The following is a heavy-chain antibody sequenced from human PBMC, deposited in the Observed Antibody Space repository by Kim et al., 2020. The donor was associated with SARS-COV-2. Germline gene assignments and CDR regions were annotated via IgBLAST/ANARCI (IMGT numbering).Heavy chain of an antibody. V-gene: IGHV1-3*01. D-gene: IGHD3-9*01. Sequence: ASVKVSCKASGYTFTSYAMHWVRQAPGQRLEWMGWINAGNGNTKYSQKFQGRVTITRDTSASTAYMELSSLRSEDTAVYYCARDLLRYFDWLLDYYYYGMDVWGQGTTVTVSS. CDR2: INAGNGNT. J-gene: IGHJ6*02. CDR1: GYTFTSYA. CDR3: ARDLLRYFDWLLDYYYYGMDV.